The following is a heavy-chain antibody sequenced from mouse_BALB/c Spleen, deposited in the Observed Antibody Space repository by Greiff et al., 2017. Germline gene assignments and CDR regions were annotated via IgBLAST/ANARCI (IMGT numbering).Heavy chain of an antibody. V-gene: IGHV5-12-1*01. D-gene: IGHD2-1*01. CDR1: GFAFSSYD. CDR2: ISSGGGST. CDR3: ARQGGYYGNVYYAMDY. Sequence: EVKLVESGGGLVKPGGSLKLSCAASGFAFSSYDMSWVRQTPEKRLEWVAYISSGGGSTYYPDNVKGRFTISRDHAKNTLYLQMSSLKSEDTAMYDCARQGGYYGNVYYAMDYWGQGTSVTVSS. J-gene: IGHJ4*01.